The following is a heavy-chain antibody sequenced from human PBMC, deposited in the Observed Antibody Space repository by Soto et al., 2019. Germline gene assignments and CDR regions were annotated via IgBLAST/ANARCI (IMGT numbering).Heavy chain of an antibody. J-gene: IGHJ3*02. CDR2: IWYDGSNK. CDR3: ARVSDYYDSSGYDAFDI. Sequence: QVQLVESGGGVVQPGRSLRLSCAASGFTFSSYGMHWVRQAPGKGLEWVAVIWYDGSNKYYADSVKGRFTISRDNSKNTLYLQMNSLRAEDTAVYYCARVSDYYDSSGYDAFDIWGQGTMVTVSS. V-gene: IGHV3-33*01. CDR1: GFTFSSYG. D-gene: IGHD3-22*01.